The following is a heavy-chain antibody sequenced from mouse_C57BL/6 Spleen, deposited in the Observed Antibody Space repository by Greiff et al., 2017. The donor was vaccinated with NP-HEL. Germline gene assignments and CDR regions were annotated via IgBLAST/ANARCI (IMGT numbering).Heavy chain of an antibody. V-gene: IGHV1-54*01. CDR2: INPGSGGT. J-gene: IGHJ2*01. D-gene: IGHD2-3*01. Sequence: VQLQQSGAELVRPGTSVKVSCKASGYAFTNYLIEWVKQRPGQGLEWIGVINPGSGGTNYNEKFKGKATLTADKSSSTAYMQLSSLTSADSAVYVCARFYDYFDYWGQGTTLTVSS. CDR1: GYAFTNYL. CDR3: ARFYDYFDY.